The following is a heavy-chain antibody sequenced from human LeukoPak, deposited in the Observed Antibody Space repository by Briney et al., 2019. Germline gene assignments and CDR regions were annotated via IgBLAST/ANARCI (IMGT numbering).Heavy chain of an antibody. Sequence: GGSLRLSCAASGFTVSSNYMNWVRQAPGRGLEWVSVIYSGGNTNYADSVKGRFTISRDSSMNTLFLQMNNVRAEDTAVYYCGRSSGYWYYFDYWGHGTLVAVSS. CDR1: GFTVSSNY. J-gene: IGHJ4*01. CDR3: GRSSGYWYYFDY. CDR2: IYSGGNT. V-gene: IGHV3-53*01. D-gene: IGHD3-22*01.